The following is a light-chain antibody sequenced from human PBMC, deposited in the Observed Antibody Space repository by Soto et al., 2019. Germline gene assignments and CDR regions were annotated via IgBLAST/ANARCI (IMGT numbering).Light chain of an antibody. CDR1: QSVGNN. CDR3: QQSYSTPIT. CDR2: EAS. J-gene: IGKJ5*01. V-gene: IGKV3-11*01. Sequence: EIVLTQSPATLSLSPGERATLSCRASQSVGNNLAWYQQKPGQAPGLLIYEASTRATGIPARFSGSGSGTDFTLTISSLQPEDFATYYCQQSYSTPITFGQGTRLEIK.